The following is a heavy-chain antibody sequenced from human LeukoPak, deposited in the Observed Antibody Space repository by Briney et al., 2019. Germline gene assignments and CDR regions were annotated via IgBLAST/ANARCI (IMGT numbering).Heavy chain of an antibody. CDR2: ISWNSGSI. J-gene: IGHJ4*02. Sequence: PGGSLRLSCAASGFTFDDYAMHWVRQAPGKGLEWVSGISWNSGSIGYADSVKGRFIISRDNAKNSLYLQMNSLRAEDTALYYCAKDLSYYYDSSGYYFDYWGQGTLVTVSS. V-gene: IGHV3-9*01. CDR1: GFTFDDYA. D-gene: IGHD3-22*01. CDR3: AKDLSYYYDSSGYYFDY.